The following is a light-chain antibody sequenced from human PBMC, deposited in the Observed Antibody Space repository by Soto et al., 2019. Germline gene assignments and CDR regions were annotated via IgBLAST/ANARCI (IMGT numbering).Light chain of an antibody. V-gene: IGLV1-44*01. CDR3: ASWDDSLNAWV. J-gene: IGLJ3*02. CDR1: SSNIGSNT. CDR2: RNN. Sequence: QPVLTQPPSASGSPGQRVTISCSGRSSNIGSNTVNWYQQVPGTAPRVLIYRNNQRPSGVPDRFSGSNSGTSASLAISGLQSEDDADYYCASWDDSLNAWVIGGGTKLTVL.